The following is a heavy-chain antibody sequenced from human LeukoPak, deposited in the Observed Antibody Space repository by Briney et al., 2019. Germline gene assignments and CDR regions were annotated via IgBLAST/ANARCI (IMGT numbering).Heavy chain of an antibody. V-gene: IGHV3-30-3*01. CDR1: GFTFSSYA. Sequence: GGSLRLSCAASGFTFSSYAMHWVRQAPGKGLEWVAVISYDGSNKYYADSVKGRFTISRDNSKNTLYLQMNSLRAEDTAVYYCARDTKYSSSSSLDYWGRGTLVTVSS. CDR2: ISYDGSNK. J-gene: IGHJ4*02. D-gene: IGHD6-6*01. CDR3: ARDTKYSSSSSLDY.